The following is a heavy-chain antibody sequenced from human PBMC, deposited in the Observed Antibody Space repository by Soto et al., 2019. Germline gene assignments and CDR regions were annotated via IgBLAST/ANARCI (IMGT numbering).Heavy chain of an antibody. CDR2: ISYDGTNK. Sequence: QVQLVESGGGVVQPGRSLRLSCAASGFMFSAYAMLWVRQAPGKGLEWVAAISYDGTNKYYADSIKGRFTISRDNSANTLLLQVNSLRREDTAMYYCARDPSPYTSGWYGIDFWGHGTLVTVSS. V-gene: IGHV3-30*04. J-gene: IGHJ4*01. D-gene: IGHD6-19*01. CDR3: ARDPSPYTSGWYGIDF. CDR1: GFMFSAYA.